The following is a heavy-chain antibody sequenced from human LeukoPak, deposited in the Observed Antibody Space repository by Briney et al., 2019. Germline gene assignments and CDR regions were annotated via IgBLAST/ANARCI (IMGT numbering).Heavy chain of an antibody. Sequence: PGTSLRLSCAASGFTFGTYGMHWVRQAPGKGLEWVAVISYDGENKYYTDSVKGRFTISRDDSKNTLYLQMNSLRAEDTAVYYCAKAHDSGYTSGWRSHQHWGQGTLVTVSS. CDR2: ISYDGENK. CDR1: GFTFGTYG. J-gene: IGHJ1*01. D-gene: IGHD6-19*01. V-gene: IGHV3-30*18. CDR3: AKAHDSGYTSGWRSHQH.